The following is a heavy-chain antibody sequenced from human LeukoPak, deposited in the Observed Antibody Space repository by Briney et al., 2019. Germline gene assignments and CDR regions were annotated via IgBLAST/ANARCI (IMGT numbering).Heavy chain of an antibody. CDR3: ARGRFALGYWSGVSSYSHVEY. D-gene: IGHD2-15*01. CDR2: ISYDGSNK. CDR1: GFTFSSYD. J-gene: IGHJ4*02. V-gene: IGHV3-30*04. Sequence: GGSLRLSCAASGFTFSSYDMHWVRQAPGKGLEWVAVISYDGSNKYYADSVKGRFTISRDNSKNTLYLQMNSLRAEDTAVYYCARGRFALGYWSGVSSYSHVEYWGQRTLVTVSS.